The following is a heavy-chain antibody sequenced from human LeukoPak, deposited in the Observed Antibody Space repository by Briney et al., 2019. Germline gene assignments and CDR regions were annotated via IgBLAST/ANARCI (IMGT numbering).Heavy chain of an antibody. V-gene: IGHV1-2*02. CDR3: ARGFRKYYDSSGYYPEAFDI. D-gene: IGHD3-22*01. CDR1: GYTFTGYS. CDR2: INPNTGGT. Sequence: ASVKVSCGASGYTFTGYSMHWVRQAPGQGLEWMGWINPNTGGTYSSQRFQGRLTMTRDTSTSTVYMEVSRLTSDDTAVYYCARGFRKYYDSSGYYPEAFDIWGQGTMVTVSS. J-gene: IGHJ3*02.